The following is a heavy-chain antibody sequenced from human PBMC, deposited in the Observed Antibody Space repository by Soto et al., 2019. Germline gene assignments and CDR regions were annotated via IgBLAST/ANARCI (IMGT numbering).Heavy chain of an antibody. CDR3: ARDMPYAAGSLAGCDY. CDR1: GDSITGSY. D-gene: IGHD1-26*01. V-gene: IGHV4-59*01. Sequence: SETLSLTCTVSGDSITGSYWSWIRQPPGKTLEWIGYIYHSGTTTYNPSLKSRVSISVDTSKNQSSLRLTSVIAADTAVYYCARDMPYAAGSLAGCDYWGQGILVTAPQ. CDR2: IYHSGTT. J-gene: IGHJ4*02.